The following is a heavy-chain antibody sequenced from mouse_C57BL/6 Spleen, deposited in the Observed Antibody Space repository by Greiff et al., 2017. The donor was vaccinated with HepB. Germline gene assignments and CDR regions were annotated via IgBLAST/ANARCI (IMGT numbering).Heavy chain of an antibody. V-gene: IGHV5-9-1*02. CDR1: GFTFSSYA. CDR2: ISSGGDYI. Sequence: EVKLMESGEGLVKPGGSLKLSCAASGFTFSSYAMSWVRQTPEKRLEWVAYISSGGDYIYYADTVKGRFTISRDNARNTLYLQMSSLKSEDTAMYYCTRDSGGYFDVWGTGTTVTVSS. CDR3: TRDSGGYFDV. J-gene: IGHJ1*03.